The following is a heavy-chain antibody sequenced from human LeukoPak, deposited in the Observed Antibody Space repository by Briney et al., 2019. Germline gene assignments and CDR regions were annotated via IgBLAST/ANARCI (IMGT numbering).Heavy chain of an antibody. CDR2: INPNSGGT. Sequence: ASVKVSCKAAGYTFTGYYMHWVRQAPGQGLEWMGWINPNSGGTNYAQKFQGRVTMTRDTSISTAYMDLSRLTSDDSAVYYCARDPPIGGADVFDIWGQGTMVTVSS. CDR3: ARDPPIGGADVFDI. CDR1: GYTFTGYY. V-gene: IGHV1-2*02. D-gene: IGHD3-10*01. J-gene: IGHJ3*02.